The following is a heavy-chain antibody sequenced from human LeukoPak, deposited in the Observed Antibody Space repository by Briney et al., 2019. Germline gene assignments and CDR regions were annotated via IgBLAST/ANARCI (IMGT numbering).Heavy chain of an antibody. CDR3: ARRGAVAGTNGY. CDR1: VYTFTSYD. D-gene: IGHD6-19*01. Sequence: ASVKVSCKASVYTFTSYDINWVRQATGQGVEWMGWMNPNSGNAGYAQKVQGRVTMTRNTSISTAYMELSSLRSEDTAVYYCARRGAVAGTNGYWGQGTLVTVSS. V-gene: IGHV1-8*01. CDR2: MNPNSGNA. J-gene: IGHJ4*02.